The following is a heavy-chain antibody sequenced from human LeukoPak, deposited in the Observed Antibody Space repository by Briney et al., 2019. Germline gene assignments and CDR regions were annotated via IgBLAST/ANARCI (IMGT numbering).Heavy chain of an antibody. D-gene: IGHD1-26*01. CDR1: GSNFATYW. V-gene: IGHV5-51*01. Sequence: GESLKISCMRSGSNFATYWIAWVRQMPGKSLEWVGIINAADSDTAYSPSFEGQVTMSADRSIGTAYLQWSSLKASDTAMYYCARGGAWDDAFALWCQRTLVTVAS. CDR3: ARGGAWDDAFAL. CDR2: INAADSDT. J-gene: IGHJ3*01.